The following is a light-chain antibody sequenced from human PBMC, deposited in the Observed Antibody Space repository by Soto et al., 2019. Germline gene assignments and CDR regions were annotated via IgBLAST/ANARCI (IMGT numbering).Light chain of an antibody. CDR3: QPYGKWTQWK. CDR2: RAS. Sequence: IGMTQSPDILAVSPGETVTLSCRASQSLSDNLAWYQQKPGQAPRLLIFRASSRASGVPARFSGGGSGTEFPLTIRTLQSEDFTVYYSQPYGKWTQWKFVTATKVDI. J-gene: IGKJ1*01. CDR1: QSLSDN. V-gene: IGKV3-15*01.